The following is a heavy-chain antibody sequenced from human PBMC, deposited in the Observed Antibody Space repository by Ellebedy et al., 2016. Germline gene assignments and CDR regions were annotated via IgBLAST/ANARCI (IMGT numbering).Heavy chain of an antibody. V-gene: IGHV5-51*01. CDR3: ARQGLSALAGYYFDY. Sequence: GESLKISXKGSGYSFTKYWIGWVRQMPGKGLEWMGVIYPEDSDTRYSPTFQGQVTISADRSINTAYLQWSSLKASDTAIYYCARQGLSALAGYYFDYWGRGTLVTVSS. CDR1: GYSFTKYW. J-gene: IGHJ4*02. CDR2: IYPEDSDT. D-gene: IGHD3-10*01.